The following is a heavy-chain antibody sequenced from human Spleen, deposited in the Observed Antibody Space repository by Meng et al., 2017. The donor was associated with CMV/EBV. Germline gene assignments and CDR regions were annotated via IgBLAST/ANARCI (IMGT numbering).Heavy chain of an antibody. CDR2: ISSGGRAF. Sequence: GGSLRLSCSASGFTFSSFEMNWVRRAPGKGLEWVSSISSGGRAFYYADSVKSRFTIARDNAKNALYLQMNSLRAEDTAVYYCARYCRDVCHYGMDVWGHGTTVTVSS. CDR1: GFTFSSFE. D-gene: IGHD2-21*01. J-gene: IGHJ6*02. V-gene: IGHV3-48*03. CDR3: ARYCRDVCHYGMDV.